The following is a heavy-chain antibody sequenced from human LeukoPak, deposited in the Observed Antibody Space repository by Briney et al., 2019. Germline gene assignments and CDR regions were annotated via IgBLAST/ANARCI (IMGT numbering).Heavy chain of an antibody. Sequence: ASVKVSCKTSGYTFTSYAVGWVRQAPGQGLEWMGWISPYNGDTKYAQNVQGRLTLTTDTSTRTVYMELRSLRSDDTAVYYCARDSRVYTFPFDYWGQGTLVTVSS. J-gene: IGHJ4*02. V-gene: IGHV1-18*04. D-gene: IGHD2/OR15-2a*01. CDR3: ARDSRVYTFPFDY. CDR1: GYTFTSYA. CDR2: ISPYNGDT.